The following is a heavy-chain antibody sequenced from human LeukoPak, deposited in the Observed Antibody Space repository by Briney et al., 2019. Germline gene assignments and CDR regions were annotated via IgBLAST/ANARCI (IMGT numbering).Heavy chain of an antibody. CDR3: ARDSSWFDP. Sequence: GGSLRLSCAASGFTFSDYYMSWIRQAPGKGLEWVPYISSSSGSTIYYADSVKGRFTISRDNAKNSLYLQMNSLRAEDTAVYYCARDSSWFDPWGQGTLVTVSS. CDR1: GFTFSDYY. V-gene: IGHV3-11*04. CDR2: ISSSSGSTI. D-gene: IGHD2/OR15-2a*01. J-gene: IGHJ5*02.